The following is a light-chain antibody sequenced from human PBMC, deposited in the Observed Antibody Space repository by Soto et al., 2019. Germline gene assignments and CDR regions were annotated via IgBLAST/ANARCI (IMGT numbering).Light chain of an antibody. J-gene: IGLJ1*01. CDR2: EAS. Sequence: QSGLTQPPSVSGSPGQSFTISCTGTSTDFVSYNRVSWYQQPPGTAPKLISYEASNRPSGVPDRCCGSKSSNTASLTTSRLQAAEEADYYCSLYTSETTEVFGTGTKGPVL. V-gene: IGLV2-18*01. CDR3: SLYTSETTEV. CDR1: STDFVSYNR.